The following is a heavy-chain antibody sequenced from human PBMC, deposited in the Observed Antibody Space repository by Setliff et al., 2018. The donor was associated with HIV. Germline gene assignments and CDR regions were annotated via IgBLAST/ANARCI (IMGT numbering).Heavy chain of an antibody. CDR1: GGIFSRFA. J-gene: IGHJ6*03. CDR3: ASSAGAVPTTAPYGDYYYYFYMDV. V-gene: IGHV1-69*05. Sequence: AVKVSCKASGGIFSRFALSWVRQAPGQGLEWMGGIIPIFGTPNYAQKFQGRVTITTDESTNTVYMELYSLTFDDTAIYYCASSAGAVPTTAPYGDYYYYFYMDVWGKGTTVTVSS. D-gene: IGHD1-1*01. CDR2: IIPIFGTP.